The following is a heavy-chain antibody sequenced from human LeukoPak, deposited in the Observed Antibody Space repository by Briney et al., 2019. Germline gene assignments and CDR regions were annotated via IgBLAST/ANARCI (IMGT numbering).Heavy chain of an antibody. Sequence: SQTLSLTCAVSGGSISSYYWSWIRQPPGKGLEWIGYIYYSGSTNYNPSLKSRVTISVDTSKNQFSLKLSSVTAADTAVYYCARGERITMVRGVIITAPYNWFDPWGQGTLVTVSS. CDR3: ARGERITMVRGVIITAPYNWFDP. D-gene: IGHD3-10*01. CDR1: GGSISSYY. CDR2: IYYSGST. V-gene: IGHV4-59*01. J-gene: IGHJ5*02.